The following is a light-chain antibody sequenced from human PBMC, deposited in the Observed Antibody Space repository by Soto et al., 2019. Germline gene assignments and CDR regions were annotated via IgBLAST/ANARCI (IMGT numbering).Light chain of an antibody. Sequence: EIVLTQSPGTLSLSPGERATLSCRASQSVSSSYLAWYQQKPGPAPRLLIYGASSRTTGIPDRFSGSGSGTDFTLTISRLAPEDFAVYYCQQYGRSPWTFGQGTKVELK. J-gene: IGKJ1*01. CDR2: GAS. V-gene: IGKV3-20*01. CDR1: QSVSSSY. CDR3: QQYGRSPWT.